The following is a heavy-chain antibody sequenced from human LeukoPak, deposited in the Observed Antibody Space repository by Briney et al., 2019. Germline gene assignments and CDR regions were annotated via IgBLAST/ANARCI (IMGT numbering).Heavy chain of an antibody. D-gene: IGHD3-10*01. J-gene: IGHJ5*02. CDR1: GGSFSGYY. V-gene: IGHV4-34*01. CDR2: INHSGST. CDR3: ARSGITMVRGVPFGWFDP. Sequence: NPSETLSLTCAVYGGSFSGYYWSWIRQPPGKGLEWIGEINHSGSTNYNPSLKSRVSISIDTSKNHFSLKLTSVTAADTAVYYCARSGITMVRGVPFGWFDPWGQGTLVTVSS.